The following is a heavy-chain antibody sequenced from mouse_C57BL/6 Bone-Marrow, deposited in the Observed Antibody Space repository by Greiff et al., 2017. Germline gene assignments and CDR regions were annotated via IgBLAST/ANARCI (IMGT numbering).Heavy chain of an antibody. CDR2: IGPGSGST. CDR3: AKGNWAGFAY. V-gene: IGHV1-77*01. Sequence: VQLQESGAELVKPGASVKISCKASGYTFTDYYINWVKQRPGQGLEWIGTIGPGSGSTDYNEKFKGKATLTADKSSSTAYMQLISLTSEESAVYICAKGNWAGFAYWGQGTLVTVSA. J-gene: IGHJ3*01. CDR1: GYTFTDYY. D-gene: IGHD4-1*01.